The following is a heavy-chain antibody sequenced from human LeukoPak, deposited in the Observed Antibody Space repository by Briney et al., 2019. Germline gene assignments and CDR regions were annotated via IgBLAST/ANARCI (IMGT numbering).Heavy chain of an antibody. CDR1: GFTVSSNY. Sequence: GGSLRLSCAASGFTVSSNYMTWVRQAPGKGLEWVSLIYRGGTTYYADSVKGRSTISRHNSMNTLYLQMNSLRAEDTAVYYCARGGYTYGSNYYYAMDVWGQGTTVTVSS. J-gene: IGHJ6*02. CDR3: ARGGYTYGSNYYYAMDV. V-gene: IGHV3-53*04. D-gene: IGHD5-18*01. CDR2: IYRGGTT.